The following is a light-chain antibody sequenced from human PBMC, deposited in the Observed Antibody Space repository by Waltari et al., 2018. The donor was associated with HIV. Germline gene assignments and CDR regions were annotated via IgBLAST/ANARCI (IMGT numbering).Light chain of an antibody. CDR2: GAA. CDR3: HQYGTSPQT. V-gene: IGKV3-20*01. Sequence: EIVLTQSPRTLSLSPGERATLSCRASQTVTSNYLAWYQVKPGQAPRLLIYGAAIRATGVPDRFSGSGSGTDFTLGRLEPEDFAVYYCHQYGTSPQTFGQGSKVEIK. J-gene: IGKJ2*01. CDR1: QTVTSNY.